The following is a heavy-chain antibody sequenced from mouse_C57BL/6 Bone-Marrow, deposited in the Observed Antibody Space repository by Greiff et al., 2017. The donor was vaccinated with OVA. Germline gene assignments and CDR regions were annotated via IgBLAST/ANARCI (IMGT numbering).Heavy chain of an antibody. J-gene: IGHJ4*01. CDR3: ASQLTGVY. V-gene: IGHV5-6*01. CDR1: GFTFSSYG. Sequence: EVNVVESGGDLVKPGGSLKLSCAASGFTFSSYGMSWVRQTPDKRLEWVATISSGGSYTYYPDSVKGRFTISRDNAKNTLYLQMSSLKSEDTAMYYCASQLTGVYWGQGTSVTVSS. CDR2: ISSGGSYT.